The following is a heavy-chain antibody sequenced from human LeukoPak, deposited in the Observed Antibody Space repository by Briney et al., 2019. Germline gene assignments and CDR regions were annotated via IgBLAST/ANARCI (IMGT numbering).Heavy chain of an antibody. D-gene: IGHD2-15*01. CDR3: ARGDCSGGSCYLSLTTIDY. V-gene: IGHV3-7*04. J-gene: IGHJ4*02. CDR2: IREDGSQK. CDR1: GFTFSSSW. Sequence: GGSLRLSCVASGFTFSSSWMTWVRQAPGKGLEWVASIREDGSQKTAVDSVRGRFTISRDNAKNSVYLQMDSLRAEDTAVYYCARGDCSGGSCYLSLTTIDYWGQGTLVTVSS.